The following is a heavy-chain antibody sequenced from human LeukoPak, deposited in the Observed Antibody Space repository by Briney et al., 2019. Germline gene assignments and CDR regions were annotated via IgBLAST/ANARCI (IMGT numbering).Heavy chain of an antibody. CDR3: ARLANWFDP. Sequence: GASVNVSCTASGYTFTIYDINWVRQAPGQGLEWMGWMNPNSGNTGYAQKFQGRVTMTRNTSISTAYMELSSLRSEDTAVYYCARLANWFDPWGQGTLVTVSS. CDR1: GYTFTIYD. J-gene: IGHJ5*02. CDR2: MNPNSGNT. V-gene: IGHV1-8*01.